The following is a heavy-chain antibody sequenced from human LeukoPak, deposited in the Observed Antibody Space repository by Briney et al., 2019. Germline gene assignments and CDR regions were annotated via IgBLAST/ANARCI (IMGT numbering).Heavy chain of an antibody. CDR2: INPNSGGT. V-gene: IGHV1-2*02. Sequence: ASVKVSCKASGYNFTGYYMHWVRQAPGQGLEWMGWINPNSGGTNYAQKFQGRVTMTRDTSFSTAYMELSRLRSDDTAVYYCARDRGRDGTDYWGQGTLVTVSS. CDR3: ARDRGRDGTDY. J-gene: IGHJ4*02. CDR1: GYNFTGYY. D-gene: IGHD5-24*01.